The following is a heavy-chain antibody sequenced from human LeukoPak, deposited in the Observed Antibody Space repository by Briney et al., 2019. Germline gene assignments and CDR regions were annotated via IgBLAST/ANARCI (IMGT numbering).Heavy chain of an antibody. CDR1: GGTFSSYA. J-gene: IGHJ4*02. Sequence: GASVKVSCKASGGTFSSYAISWVRQAPGQGLEWMGGIIPIFGTANYAQKFQGRVTITTDESTSTAYMELSSLRSEDTAVYYCARALVPATEEYYFDYWGQGTLVTVSS. V-gene: IGHV1-69*05. CDR3: ARALVPATEEYYFDY. CDR2: IIPIFGTA. D-gene: IGHD2-15*01.